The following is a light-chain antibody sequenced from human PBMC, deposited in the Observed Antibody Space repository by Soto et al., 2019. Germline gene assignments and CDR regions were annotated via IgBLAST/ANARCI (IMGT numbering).Light chain of an antibody. CDR3: QQANSFPIT. V-gene: IGKV1-9*01. CDR1: QGISSY. J-gene: IGKJ5*01. CDR2: AAS. Sequence: DYLLAEAASLKYTSVGDRVTITCRASQGISSYLAWYQQKPGKAPKLLIYAASTLQSGVPSRFSGSGSGTDFTLTISSLQPEDFATYYCQQANSFPITFGQGTRLEIK.